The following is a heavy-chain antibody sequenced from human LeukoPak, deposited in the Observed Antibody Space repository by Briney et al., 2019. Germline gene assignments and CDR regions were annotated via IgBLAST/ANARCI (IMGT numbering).Heavy chain of an antibody. D-gene: IGHD3-10*01. Sequence: SETLSLTCTVSGGSISSGDYYWSWIRQPPGKGLEWIGYIYYSGSTYYNPSLKSRVTISVDTSKNQFSLKLSSVTAADTAVYYCVRDYYGSGSEYGMDVWGQGTTVTVSS. CDR3: VRDYYGSGSEYGMDV. CDR2: IYYSGST. CDR1: GGSISSGDYY. J-gene: IGHJ6*02. V-gene: IGHV4-30-4*01.